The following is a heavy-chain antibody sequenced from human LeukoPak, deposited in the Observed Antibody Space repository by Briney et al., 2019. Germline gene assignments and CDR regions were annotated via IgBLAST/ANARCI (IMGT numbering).Heavy chain of an antibody. V-gene: IGHV3-7*01. CDR3: VGGTGWLPLT. D-gene: IGHD6-19*01. Sequence: GGSLRLSCAASGLSLSDYWMNWVRQTPGKGPEWLANIKQDGSEKNYVESVNGRFIISRDNAKNSGYLQMNSLRAEDTAVYYCVGGTGWLPLTWGQGTLVTVSS. J-gene: IGHJ5*01. CDR2: IKQDGSEK. CDR1: GLSLSDYW.